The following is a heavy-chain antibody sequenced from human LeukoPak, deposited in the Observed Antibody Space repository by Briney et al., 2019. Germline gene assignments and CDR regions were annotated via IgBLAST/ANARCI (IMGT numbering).Heavy chain of an antibody. Sequence: PGGSLRLSCAASGFMVSSYAMTWVRQALGKGLEWVSGIDTGGSTFYADSVKGRFIISRDNSKTTLYLQMNSLRIEDTAVYFCARLNDHYGSGNYVYWGQGTLVTVSS. J-gene: IGHJ4*02. V-gene: IGHV3-23*01. CDR2: IDTGGST. D-gene: IGHD3-10*01. CDR1: GFMVSSYA. CDR3: ARLNDHYGSGNYVY.